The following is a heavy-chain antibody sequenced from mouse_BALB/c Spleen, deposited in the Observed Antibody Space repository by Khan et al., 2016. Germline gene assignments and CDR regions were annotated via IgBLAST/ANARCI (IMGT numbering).Heavy chain of an antibody. CDR2: ISYDGSN. D-gene: IGHD2-4*01. CDR3: ARGERLRQAFAY. V-gene: IGHV3-6*02. Sequence: EVQLQESGPGLVKPSQSLSLTCSVTGYSITSGYYWNWIRQFPGNKLEWMGYISYDGSNNYNPSLKNRISITRDTSKNQFFLKLNSVTTEETATYYCARGERLRQAFAYWGQGTLVTVSA. CDR1: GYSITSGYY. J-gene: IGHJ3*01.